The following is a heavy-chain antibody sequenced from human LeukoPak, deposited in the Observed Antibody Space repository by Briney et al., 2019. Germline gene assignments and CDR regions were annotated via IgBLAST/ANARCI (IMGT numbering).Heavy chain of an antibody. Sequence: PSETLSLTCTVSGGSISSYYWGWIRQPAGKGREWIGRIYTSGSTNYNPSLKSRVTMSVDTSKNQFSLKLSSVTAADTAVYYCARDYVWGSYRYFDYWGQGTLVTVSS. CDR3: ARDYVWGSYRYFDY. CDR2: IYTSGST. D-gene: IGHD3-16*02. V-gene: IGHV4-4*07. CDR1: GGSISSYY. J-gene: IGHJ4*02.